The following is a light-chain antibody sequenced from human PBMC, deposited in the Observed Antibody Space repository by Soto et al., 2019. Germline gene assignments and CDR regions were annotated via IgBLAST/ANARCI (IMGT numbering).Light chain of an antibody. CDR1: QSISSW. CDR2: DAS. V-gene: IGKV1-5*01. CDR3: QQSYSTPYT. J-gene: IGKJ2*01. Sequence: DIQMTQSPSTLSASVGDRVTITCRASQSISSWLAWYQQKPGKAPKLLIYDASSLESGVPSRFSGSGSGTEFTLTISSLQPDDFATYYCQQSYSTPYTFGQGTKLGIK.